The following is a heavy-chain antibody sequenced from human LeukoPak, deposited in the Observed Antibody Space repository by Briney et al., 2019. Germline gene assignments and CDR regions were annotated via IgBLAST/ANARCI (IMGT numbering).Heavy chain of an antibody. CDR2: ISSSSSYI. CDR3: ARDLIRAFDAFDI. D-gene: IGHD3-10*01. Sequence: PGGSLRLSCAASGFTFSSYSMNWVRQAPGKGLEWVSSISSSSSYIYYADSVKGRFTISRDNAKNSLYLQMNSLRAEDTAVYYCARDLIRAFDAFDIRGQGTMVTVSS. CDR1: GFTFSSYS. V-gene: IGHV3-21*01. J-gene: IGHJ3*02.